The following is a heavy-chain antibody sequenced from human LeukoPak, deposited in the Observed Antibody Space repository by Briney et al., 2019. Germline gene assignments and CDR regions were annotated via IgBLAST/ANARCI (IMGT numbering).Heavy chain of an antibody. Sequence: SETLSLTCIVSGGSITSSSYYWGWIRQPPGKGLEWIGSIYYSGSTDYNSYLKSRVTISVDTSKNQFSLRLSSVTAADTAVYYCASGYFVHTFDFWGQGTQGTVSS. J-gene: IGHJ4*02. CDR1: GGSITSSSYY. D-gene: IGHD2-2*03. V-gene: IGHV4-39*01. CDR2: IYYSGST. CDR3: ASGYFVHTFDF.